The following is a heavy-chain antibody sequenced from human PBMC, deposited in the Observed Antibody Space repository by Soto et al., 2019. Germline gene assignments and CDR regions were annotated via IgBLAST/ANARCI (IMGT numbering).Heavy chain of an antibody. CDR1: GFTFSSHW. J-gene: IGHJ4*02. CDR3: ARDRHFDF. CDR2: IKEDGSEK. V-gene: IGHV3-7*01. Sequence: EVQLVESGGGLVQPGGSLRLSCAASGFTFSSHWMSWALQSPGKGLEWVANIKEDGSEKWYVDSVKGRFTISRDNAKNSLFLQMTSLRVEDTAGYYCARDRHFDFWGQGTLVTVSS.